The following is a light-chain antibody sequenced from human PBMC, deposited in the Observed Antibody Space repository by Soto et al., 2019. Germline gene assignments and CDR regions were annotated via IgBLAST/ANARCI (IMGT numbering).Light chain of an antibody. Sequence: DSQMTQYPSTLSASIGDRVTITCRAGQSISSWLAWYQQKPGKAPKLLISKASTLQSGVPPRFSGSGSGTEFALTISSLQPDDFAPYYCQQYESYPMTFGGGTKVEIK. J-gene: IGKJ4*01. CDR1: QSISSW. CDR2: KAS. V-gene: IGKV1-5*03. CDR3: QQYESYPMT.